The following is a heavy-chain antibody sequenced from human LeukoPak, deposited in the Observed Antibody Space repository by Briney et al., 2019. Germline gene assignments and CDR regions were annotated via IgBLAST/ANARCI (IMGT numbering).Heavy chain of an antibody. Sequence: GGSLTLSCAASGFTFHSYAMGGLRQTPGKGLEWVSGISGRGSNTYYADSVKGRFTVSRDNSKNTLYLQMNSLRAEDTAVYYCAKDYDSGGYYLIVLESYFDYWGQGALVTVSS. CDR1: GFTFHSYA. CDR2: ISGRGSNT. CDR3: AKDYDSGGYYLIVLESYFDY. J-gene: IGHJ4*02. D-gene: IGHD3-22*01. V-gene: IGHV3-23*01.